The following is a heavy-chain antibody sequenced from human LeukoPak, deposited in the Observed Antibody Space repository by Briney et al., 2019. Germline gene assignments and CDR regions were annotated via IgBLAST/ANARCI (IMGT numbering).Heavy chain of an antibody. Sequence: SQTLSLTCTVSGGSISSGSYYWSWIRQPAGKGLEWIGRIYTSGSTNYNPSLKSRVTISVDTSKNQFSLKLSSVTAADTAVYYCARDLYYDSSGYYVLNAFDIWGQGTMVTVSS. CDR1: GGSISSGSYY. CDR3: ARDLYYDSSGYYVLNAFDI. CDR2: IYTSGST. V-gene: IGHV4-61*02. J-gene: IGHJ3*02. D-gene: IGHD3-22*01.